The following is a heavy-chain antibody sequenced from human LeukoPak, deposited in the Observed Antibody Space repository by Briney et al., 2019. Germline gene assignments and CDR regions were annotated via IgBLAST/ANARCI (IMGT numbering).Heavy chain of an antibody. J-gene: IGHJ4*02. Sequence: ASVKVSCKTYGYTFTNYYMHWVRQAPGQGLEWMGIILPSSGKTNYAQQFQGRVTMTRDTSTSTVYMELSSLRSEDTAVYYCAREFSGGLFDYWGQGTLVTVTS. CDR2: ILPSSGKT. CDR1: GYTFTNYY. V-gene: IGHV1-46*01. CDR3: AREFSGGLFDY. D-gene: IGHD3-10*01.